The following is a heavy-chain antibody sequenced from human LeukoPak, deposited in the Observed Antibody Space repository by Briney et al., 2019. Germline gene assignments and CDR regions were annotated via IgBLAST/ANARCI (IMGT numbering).Heavy chain of an antibody. CDR1: GFTFSDYF. CDR2: ISSSGSTI. CDR3: NMVRGVIRRNYYYYYGMDV. J-gene: IGHJ6*02. D-gene: IGHD3-10*01. V-gene: IGHV3-11*01. Sequence: GGSLRLSCAASGFTFSDYFMSWIRQAPGKGLEWVSYISSSGSTIDYADSVKGRFTIFRDSAKNSLYLQMNSLRTEDTAVYYCNMVRGVIRRNYYYYYGMDVWGQGTTVTVSS.